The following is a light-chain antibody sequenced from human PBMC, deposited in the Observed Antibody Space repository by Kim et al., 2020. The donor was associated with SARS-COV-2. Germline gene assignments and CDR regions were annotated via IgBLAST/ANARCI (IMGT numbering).Light chain of an antibody. CDR2: TAS. CDR3: QQTYSASRT. V-gene: IGKV1-39*01. J-gene: IGKJ1*01. CDR1: QDISRY. Sequence: DIQMTQSPSTLSASVGDRVTMTCRASQDISRYLNWYQQKPGKAPKLLIYTASSLQSRVPSRFTGSGSETDFTLTISSLQPEDFATYYCQQTYSASRTFGQGTKVDIK.